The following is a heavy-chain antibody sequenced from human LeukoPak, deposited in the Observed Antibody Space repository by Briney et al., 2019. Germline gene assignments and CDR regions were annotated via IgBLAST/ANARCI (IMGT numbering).Heavy chain of an antibody. CDR1: GFMFSTHG. V-gene: IGHV3-33*01. CDR3: ARGGGPNLTGLSNWFDL. Sequence: GGSLRLSCAASGFMFSTHGMTWVRQAPGKGLEWVAIIWSDGSGKYYGDSVTGRFTISRDNSKNTLYLEMNSLRAEDTAVYYCARGGGPNLTGLSNWFDLWGQGTLVTVSS. J-gene: IGHJ5*02. D-gene: IGHD3-9*01. CDR2: IWSDGSGK.